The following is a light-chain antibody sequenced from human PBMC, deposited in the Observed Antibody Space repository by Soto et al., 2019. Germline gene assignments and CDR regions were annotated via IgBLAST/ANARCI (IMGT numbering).Light chain of an antibody. CDR2: EVS. Sequence: QSALTQPPSASGSPGQSVTISCTGTSGDVGGYNYVSWYQQHPGKAPKLMIYEVSKRPSGVPDRFSGSKSGNTASLTVSGLQPEDEADYYCSSYAGSNNVVFGGGTKVTVL. J-gene: IGLJ2*01. CDR1: SGDVGGYNY. CDR3: SSYAGSNNVV. V-gene: IGLV2-8*01.